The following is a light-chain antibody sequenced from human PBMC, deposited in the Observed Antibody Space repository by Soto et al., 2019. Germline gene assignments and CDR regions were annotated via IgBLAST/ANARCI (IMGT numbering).Light chain of an antibody. V-gene: IGLV2-8*01. Sequence: QSALAQPPSASGSPEQSITISCTGTSSDVGAFNYVSWYQQHPGKAPKLMIFEINKRPSGAPDRFSGSKSGNSASLTVSGLQTEDEADYYCSSYAGSNIYVFGSGTKVTVL. CDR2: EIN. J-gene: IGLJ1*01. CDR3: SSYAGSNIYV. CDR1: SSDVGAFNY.